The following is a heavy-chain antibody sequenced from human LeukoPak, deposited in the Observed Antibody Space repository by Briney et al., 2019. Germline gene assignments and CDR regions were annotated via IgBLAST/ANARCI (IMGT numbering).Heavy chain of an antibody. J-gene: IGHJ1*01. CDR1: GGSISSYY. D-gene: IGHD3-22*01. Sequence: PSETLSHACTVSGGSISSYYWSWIRQPPGKGLEWIGDIYYRGSTYYNPSLKSRVAISIDTSNNQFSLTLNSVTAADTALYFCARRRYYDSTGYLDWGQGTLVTVSS. CDR3: ARRRYYDSTGYLD. V-gene: IGHV4-59*08. CDR2: IYYRGST.